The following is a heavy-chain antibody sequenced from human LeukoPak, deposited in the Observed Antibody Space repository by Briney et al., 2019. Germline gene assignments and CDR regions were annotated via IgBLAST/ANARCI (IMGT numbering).Heavy chain of an antibody. CDR3: AKVQYSSSWYATDY. CDR1: GFTVSTNS. Sequence: GGSLRLSCTVSGFTVSTNSMSWVRQAPGKGLEWVSFIYSDNTHYSGSVKGRFTISRDNSKNTLYLQMNSLRAEDTAVYYCAKVQYSSSWYATDYWGQGTLVTVSP. V-gene: IGHV3-53*01. CDR2: IYSDNT. J-gene: IGHJ4*02. D-gene: IGHD6-13*01.